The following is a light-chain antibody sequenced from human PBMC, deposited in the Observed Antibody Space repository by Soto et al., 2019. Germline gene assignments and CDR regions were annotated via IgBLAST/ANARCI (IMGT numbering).Light chain of an antibody. CDR2: DVS. V-gene: IGLV2-14*03. J-gene: IGLJ1*01. CDR3: SSYTSATTLV. CDR1: SSDVGGYNY. Sequence: QSALTQPASVSGSRGQSITISCTGTSSDVGGYNYVSWYQHHPGKAPKVMIYDVSNRPSGVSNRFSGSKSGNTASPTISGLQAEDEADYYCSSYTSATTLVFGTGTKVTVL.